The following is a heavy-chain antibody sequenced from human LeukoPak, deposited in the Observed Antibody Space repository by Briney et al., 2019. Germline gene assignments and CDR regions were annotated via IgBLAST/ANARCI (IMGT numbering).Heavy chain of an antibody. Sequence: GASVKVSCKASGYTFTGYYMHWVRQAPGQGLEWMGWINPNSGGTNYAQKFQGRVTMARDTSISTAYMELSRLRSEDTAVYYCARETRSGSYWKAWRFDIWGQGTMVTVSS. CDR2: INPNSGGT. J-gene: IGHJ3*02. D-gene: IGHD1-26*01. CDR3: ARETRSGSYWKAWRFDI. CDR1: GYTFTGYY. V-gene: IGHV1-2*02.